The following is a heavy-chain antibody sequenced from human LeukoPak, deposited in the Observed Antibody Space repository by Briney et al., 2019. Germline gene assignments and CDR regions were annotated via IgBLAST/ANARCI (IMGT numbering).Heavy chain of an antibody. CDR2: MNPNSGNT. Sequence: ASVKVSCKASGYTFTSYDINWVRQATGQGLEWMGWMNPNSGNTGYAQKFQGRVTMTRDTSTSTVYMELSSLRSEDTAVYYCAVPYQGGFDYWGQGTLVTVSS. D-gene: IGHD2-2*01. CDR3: AVPYQGGFDY. V-gene: IGHV1-8*01. CDR1: GYTFTSYD. J-gene: IGHJ4*02.